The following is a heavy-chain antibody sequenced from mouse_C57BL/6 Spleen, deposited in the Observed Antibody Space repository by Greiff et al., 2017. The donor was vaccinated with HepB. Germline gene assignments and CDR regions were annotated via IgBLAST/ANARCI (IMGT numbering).Heavy chain of an antibody. Sequence: QVQLQQSGPELVKPGASVKISCKASGYAFSSSWMNWVKQRPGKGLEWIGRIYPGDGDTNYNGKFKGKATLTADKASSTAYMQLSSLTSEDSAVYFCARGAYYYGSSYRDYWGEGTTLTVSS. CDR1: GYAFSSSW. J-gene: IGHJ2*01. D-gene: IGHD1-1*01. CDR2: IYPGDGDT. CDR3: ARGAYYYGSSYRDY. V-gene: IGHV1-82*01.